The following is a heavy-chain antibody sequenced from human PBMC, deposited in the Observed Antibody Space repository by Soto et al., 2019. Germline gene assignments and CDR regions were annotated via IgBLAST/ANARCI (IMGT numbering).Heavy chain of an antibody. J-gene: IGHJ4*02. CDR2: ISYDGSNK. CDR3: ASKEEMAAPEGDY. Sequence: QVQLVESGGGVVQPGRSPRLSCAASGFTFSSYAMHWVRQAPGKGLEWVAVISYDGSNKYYADSVKGRFTISRDNSKNTLYLQMNSLRAEDTAVYYCASKEEMAAPEGDYWGQGTLVTVSS. CDR1: GFTFSSYA. V-gene: IGHV3-30-3*01.